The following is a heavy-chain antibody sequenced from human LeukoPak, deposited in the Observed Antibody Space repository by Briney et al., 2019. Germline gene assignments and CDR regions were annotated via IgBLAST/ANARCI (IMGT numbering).Heavy chain of an antibody. CDR3: AKDPGVGESFDY. CDR1: GFTVSSNY. J-gene: IGHJ4*02. Sequence: GGSLRLSCAASGFTVSSNYMSWVRQAPGKGLEWVSAISGSGGSTYYADSVKGRFTISRDNSKNTLYLQMNSLRAEDTAVYYCAKDPGVGESFDYWGQGTLVTVSS. D-gene: IGHD1-26*01. V-gene: IGHV3-23*01. CDR2: ISGSGGST.